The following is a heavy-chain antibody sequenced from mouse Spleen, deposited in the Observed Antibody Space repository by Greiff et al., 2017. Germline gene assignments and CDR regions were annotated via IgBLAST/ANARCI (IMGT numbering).Heavy chain of an antibody. CDR3: ARTYYRYEGAFDY. CDR2: IHPNSGST. V-gene: IGHV1-64*01. D-gene: IGHD2-14*01. CDR1: GYTFTSYW. Sequence: QVQLQQPGAELVKPGASVKLSCKASGYTFTSYWMHWVKQRPGQGLEWIGMIHPNSGSTNYNEKFKSKATLTVDKSSSTAYMQLSSLTSEDSAVYYCARTYYRYEGAFDYWGQGTTLTVSS. J-gene: IGHJ2*01.